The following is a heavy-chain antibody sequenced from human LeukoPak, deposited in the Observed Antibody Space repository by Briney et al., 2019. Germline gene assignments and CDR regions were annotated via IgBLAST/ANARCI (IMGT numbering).Heavy chain of an antibody. V-gene: IGHV1-69*05. J-gene: IGHJ4*02. CDR3: ARGVVGTYHYDSPTEGTYYFDY. Sequence: GASVKVSCKASGGTFSSYAISWVRQAPGQGLEWMGGIIPIFGTANYAQKFQGRVTITTDESTSTAYMELSSLRSEDTAVYYCARGVVGTYHYDSPTEGTYYFDYWGQGTLVTVSS. D-gene: IGHD3-22*01. CDR2: IIPIFGTA. CDR1: GGTFSSYA.